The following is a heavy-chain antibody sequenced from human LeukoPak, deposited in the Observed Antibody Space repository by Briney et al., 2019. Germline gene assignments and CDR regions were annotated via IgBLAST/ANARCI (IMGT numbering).Heavy chain of an antibody. CDR2: ISGSGVGT. J-gene: IGHJ4*02. V-gene: IGHV3-23*01. CDR1: GFTFSNYA. Sequence: PGGSLRLSCAASGFTFSNYAMTWVRQAPGKGLEWVSTISGSGVGTYYADSVKGRFTISRDNSKNTVYLQMNSLRAEDTAVYYCAKDRIRSRDTAVVTYFDYWGQGTLVTVSS. D-gene: IGHD5-18*01. CDR3: AKDRIRSRDTAVVTYFDY.